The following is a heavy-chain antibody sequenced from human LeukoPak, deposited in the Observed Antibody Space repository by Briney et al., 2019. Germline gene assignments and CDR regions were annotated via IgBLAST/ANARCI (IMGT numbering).Heavy chain of an antibody. CDR1: GGSVSSGSYY. J-gene: IGHJ4*02. D-gene: IGHD4-23*01. Sequence: SETLSLTCTVPGGSVSSGSYYWSWIRQPPGKGLEWIGYIYYSGSTTYNPSLKSRVTISVDTSKNQFSLKLSSVTAADTAVYYCARDPLDYGGNRYFDYWGQGTLVTVSS. V-gene: IGHV4-61*01. CDR3: ARDPLDYGGNRYFDY. CDR2: IYYSGST.